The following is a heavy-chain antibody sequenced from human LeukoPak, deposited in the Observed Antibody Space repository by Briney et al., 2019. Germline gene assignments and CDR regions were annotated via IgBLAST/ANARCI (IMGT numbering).Heavy chain of an antibody. J-gene: IGHJ1*01. CDR2: INHSGSA. Sequence: SETLSLTCAVSGGSFSGYYWTWIRQPPGKGLEWIGEINHSGSANYNPSLKSRVTISLDTSKNQFSLKLSSVTAADTAVYYCAGSDSSGYFIFQHWGQGTLVTVSS. CDR3: AGSDSSGYFIFQH. D-gene: IGHD3-22*01. V-gene: IGHV4-34*01. CDR1: GGSFSGYY.